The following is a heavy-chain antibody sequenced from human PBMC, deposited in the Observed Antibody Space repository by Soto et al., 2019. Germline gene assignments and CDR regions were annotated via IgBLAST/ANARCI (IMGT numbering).Heavy chain of an antibody. CDR1: GFTFSSYA. Sequence: GVSLRLSCAASGFTFSSYAMSWVRQAPGKGLEWVSAISGSGGSTYYADSVKGRFTISRDNSKNTLYLQMNSLRAEDTAVYYCAKDRRGSSSATWFDTWGQQTALTISS. CDR2: ISGSGGST. D-gene: IGHD3-10*01. J-gene: IGHJ5*02. CDR3: AKDRRGSSSATWFDT. V-gene: IGHV3-23*01.